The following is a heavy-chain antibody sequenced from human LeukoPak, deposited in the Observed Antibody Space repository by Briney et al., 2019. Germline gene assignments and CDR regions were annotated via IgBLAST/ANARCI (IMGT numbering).Heavy chain of an antibody. Sequence: SETLSLTCTVSGGSISGYYWSWIRQPPGKGLEWIAYIYYSGSNNRNPSLRSRVTISVDTSKNQFSLKLSSVTATDTAVYYCARSAFLVTAPGLYYFDYWGQGTLVAVSS. J-gene: IGHJ4*02. V-gene: IGHV4-59*08. CDR2: IYYSGSN. D-gene: IGHD6-13*01. CDR1: GGSISGYY. CDR3: ARSAFLVTAPGLYYFDY.